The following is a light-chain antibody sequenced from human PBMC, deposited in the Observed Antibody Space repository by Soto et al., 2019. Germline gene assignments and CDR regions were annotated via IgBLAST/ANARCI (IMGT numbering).Light chain of an antibody. CDR1: QDIATY. CDR3: QQYDNLPPTWT. V-gene: IGKV1-33*01. Sequence: DIQITHCPSSMSASVGYTVTITCRASQDIATYLNWYQQKPGKAPNLLIYDASNLETGVPSRFSGGGSGTHFTFTISNLQPEDIATYYCQQYDNLPPTWTFGQGTKVDIK. J-gene: IGKJ1*01. CDR2: DAS.